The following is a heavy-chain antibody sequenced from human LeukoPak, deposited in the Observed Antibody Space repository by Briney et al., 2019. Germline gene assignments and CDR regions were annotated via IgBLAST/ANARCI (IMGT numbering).Heavy chain of an antibody. Sequence: PGGSLRLSCAASGFTISSSYMSWVRQVPGKGLEWVSCIYGADTIYYADFLKDRFTISRDSNRNILYLQMNSLRADDTAVYYCARGARGAYFDYWGQGTLVTVSS. CDR3: ARGARGAYFDY. J-gene: IGHJ4*02. D-gene: IGHD4/OR15-4a*01. V-gene: IGHV3-66*01. CDR1: GFTISSSY. CDR2: IYGADTI.